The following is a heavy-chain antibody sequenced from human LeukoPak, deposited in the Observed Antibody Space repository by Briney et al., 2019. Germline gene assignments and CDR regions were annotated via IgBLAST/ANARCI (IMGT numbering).Heavy chain of an antibody. Sequence: ASVKVSCKASGYTFTSYYMHWVRQAPGQGLEWMGIINPSGGSTSYAQKFQGRVTMTRDTSTSTVYMELSSLRSEDTAVYYCASVNDYGDPLPRYMDVWGKGTAVTVSS. CDR2: INPSGGST. J-gene: IGHJ6*03. D-gene: IGHD4-17*01. V-gene: IGHV1-46*01. CDR1: GYTFTSYY. CDR3: ASVNDYGDPLPRYMDV.